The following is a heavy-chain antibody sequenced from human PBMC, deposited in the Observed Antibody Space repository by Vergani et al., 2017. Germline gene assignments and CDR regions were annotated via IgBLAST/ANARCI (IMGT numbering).Heavy chain of an antibody. CDR3: ARDGYYYDSSGYYFSVEVGDY. CDR2: IIPILGIA. V-gene: IGHV1-69*04. J-gene: IGHJ4*02. CDR1: GGTFSSYA. D-gene: IGHD3-22*01. Sequence: QVQLVQSGAEVKKPGASVKVSCKASGGTFSSYAISWVRQAPGQGLEWMGRIIPILGIANYAQKFQGRVTITADKSTSTAYMELSSLRSEDTAVYYCARDGYYYDSSGYYFSVEVGDYWGLGTLVTVSS.